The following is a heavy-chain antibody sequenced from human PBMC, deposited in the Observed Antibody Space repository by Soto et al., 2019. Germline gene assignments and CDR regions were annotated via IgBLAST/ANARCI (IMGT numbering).Heavy chain of an antibody. J-gene: IGHJ5*02. V-gene: IGHV1-2*02. CDR2: INPKTGGT. D-gene: IGHD3-22*01. CDR1: GYTCIGYY. Sequence: GASVKFSCKASGYTCIGYYIRWLRQAPGQGLEWMGWINPKTGGTNYAQRFQGRVTLTRDTSITTAYMDLSSLRSDGTATYYCGKTYDGSGQPSHWFAPRGQGTPVTVSS. CDR3: GKTYDGSGQPSHWFAP.